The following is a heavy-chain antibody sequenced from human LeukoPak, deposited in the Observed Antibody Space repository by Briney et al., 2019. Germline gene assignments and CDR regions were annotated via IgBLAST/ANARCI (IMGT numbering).Heavy chain of an antibody. V-gene: IGHV4-59*01. D-gene: IGHD3-16*01. CDR1: GGSISSYY. CDR2: IYYSGST. Sequence: SETLSLTCTVSGGSISSYYWSWIRQPPGKGLEWIGYIYYSGSTNYNPSLKSRVTISVDTSKNQFSLKLSSVTAADTAVYYCARSQSGGVRDAFDIWGQGTMVTVSS. CDR3: ARSQSGGVRDAFDI. J-gene: IGHJ3*02.